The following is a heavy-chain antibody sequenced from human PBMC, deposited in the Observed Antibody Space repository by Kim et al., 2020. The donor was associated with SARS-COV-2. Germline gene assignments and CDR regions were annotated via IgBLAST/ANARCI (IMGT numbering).Heavy chain of an antibody. Sequence: YYAASVGCRFSASRDNVKNSFYLQMNSLRVDDPAVYYCARAYDLLGGAFAIWGQGTLVTVSS. D-gene: IGHD3-9*01. J-gene: IGHJ3*02. V-gene: IGHV3-7*03. CDR3: ARAYDLLGGAFAI.